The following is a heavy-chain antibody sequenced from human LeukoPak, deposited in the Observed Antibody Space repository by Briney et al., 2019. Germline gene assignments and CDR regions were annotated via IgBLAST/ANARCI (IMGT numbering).Heavy chain of an antibody. CDR2: IYFSGST. V-gene: IGHV4-59*02. CDR1: GGSVSNSY. Sequence: SETLSLTCTVSGGSVSNSYWSWIRQPPGKGLEYIGYIYFSGSTNYNPSLKSRVTISVDTSKNQFSLKLSSVTAADTAVYYCARDGGKGWLWFDYWGQGTLVTVSS. J-gene: IGHJ4*02. D-gene: IGHD3-9*01. CDR3: ARDGGKGWLWFDY.